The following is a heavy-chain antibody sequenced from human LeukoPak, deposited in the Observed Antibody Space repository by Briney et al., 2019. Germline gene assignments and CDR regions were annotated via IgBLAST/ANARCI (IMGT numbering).Heavy chain of an antibody. CDR3: ARDGAVDILTGYGAFYI. J-gene: IGHJ3*02. CDR1: GGSIDSLDYY. Sequence: SETLSLTCTVSGGSIDSLDYYWGWIRQPPGKGLEWIGNIFHSGSTNYNPSLKSRVTISVDTSKNQFSLKLNSVTAADTAIYYCARDGAVDILTGYGAFYIWGQGTMVIVS. V-gene: IGHV4-61*08. CDR2: IFHSGST. D-gene: IGHD3-9*01.